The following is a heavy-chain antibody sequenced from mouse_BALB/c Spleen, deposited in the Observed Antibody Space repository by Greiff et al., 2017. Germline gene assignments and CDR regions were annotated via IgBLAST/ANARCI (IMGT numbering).Heavy chain of an antibody. CDR1: GYTFTSYY. CDR2: INPSNGGT. V-gene: IGHV1S81*02. CDR3: TRPSYGNYEGWYFDV. Sequence: QVQLQQSGAELVKPGASVKLSCKASGYTFTSYYMYWVKQRPGQGLEWIGEINPSNGGTNFNEKFKSKATLTVDKSSSTAYMQLSSLTSEDSAVYYCTRPSYGNYEGWYFDVWGAGTTVTVSS. D-gene: IGHD2-10*01. J-gene: IGHJ1*01.